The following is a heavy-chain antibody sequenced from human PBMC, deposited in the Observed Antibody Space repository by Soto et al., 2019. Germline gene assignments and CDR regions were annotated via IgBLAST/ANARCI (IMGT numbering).Heavy chain of an antibody. V-gene: IGHV1-2*04. Sequence: GASVKVSCKASGYTFTGYYMHWVRQAPGQGLEWMGWINPNSGGTNYAQKSQGWVTMTRDTSISTAYMELSRLRSDDTAVYYCAREGYYDSSGYYPPGLFDPWGQGTLVTVSS. J-gene: IGHJ5*02. CDR3: AREGYYDSSGYYPPGLFDP. CDR1: GYTFTGYY. D-gene: IGHD3-22*01. CDR2: INPNSGGT.